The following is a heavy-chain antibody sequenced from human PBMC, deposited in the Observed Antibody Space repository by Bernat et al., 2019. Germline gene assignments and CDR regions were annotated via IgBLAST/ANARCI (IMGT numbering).Heavy chain of an antibody. Sequence: EVQLVESGGGVVRPGGSLRLSCAASGFTFDDYGMSWVRQAPGKGLEWVSGINWNGGSTGYADSVKGRFTISRDNSKNTLYLQMNSLRAEDTAVYYCARERITMVRGVIITKIFDYWGQGTLVTVSS. CDR1: GFTFDDYG. V-gene: IGHV3-20*04. CDR2: INWNGGST. CDR3: ARERITMVRGVIITKIFDY. D-gene: IGHD3-10*01. J-gene: IGHJ4*02.